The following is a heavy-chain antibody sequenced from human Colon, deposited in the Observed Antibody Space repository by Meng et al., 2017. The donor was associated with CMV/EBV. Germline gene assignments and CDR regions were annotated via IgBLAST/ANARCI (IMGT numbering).Heavy chain of an antibody. D-gene: IGHD3-3*01. J-gene: IGHJ2*01. Sequence: SETLSLTCDVSGGSMSGYYWSWLRQPPGKELEWIGFIFDRGSVNYNPSLQSRLTMSADTSNNQFFLNLTSVTAADTAVYYCARGNDFWSGSVYYHYFDLWDRGTLVTVSS. V-gene: IGHV4-59*01. CDR3: ARGNDFWSGSVYYHYFDL. CDR2: IFDRGSV. CDR1: GGSMSGYY.